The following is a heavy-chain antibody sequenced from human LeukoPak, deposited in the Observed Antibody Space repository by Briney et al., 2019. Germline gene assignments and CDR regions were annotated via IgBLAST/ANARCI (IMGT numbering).Heavy chain of an antibody. Sequence: GGSLRLSCAVSGLSFSNYWMHWVRQAPGKGLVWVARTNLHGTTVDYADSVKGRFTISRDNAKNTLFLQMNSLRAEDTAVYYCARDSAGLTWGQGTLVTVSS. CDR1: GLSFSNYW. J-gene: IGHJ5*02. CDR2: TNLHGTTV. V-gene: IGHV3-74*01. CDR3: ARDSAGLT. D-gene: IGHD6-19*01.